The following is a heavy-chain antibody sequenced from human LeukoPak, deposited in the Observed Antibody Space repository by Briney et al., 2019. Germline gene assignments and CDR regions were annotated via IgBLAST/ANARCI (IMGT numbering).Heavy chain of an antibody. CDR3: ARDRRYYGSGSAQITRYFDY. V-gene: IGHV3-30-3*01. CDR1: GFTLSSYA. D-gene: IGHD3-10*01. J-gene: IGHJ4*02. Sequence: GRSLRLSCAASGFTLSSYAMHWVRQAPGKGLEWVAVISYDGSNKYYADSVKGRFTISRDNSKNTLYLQMNSLRAEDTAVYYCARDRRYYGSGSAQITRYFDYWGQGTLVTVSS. CDR2: ISYDGSNK.